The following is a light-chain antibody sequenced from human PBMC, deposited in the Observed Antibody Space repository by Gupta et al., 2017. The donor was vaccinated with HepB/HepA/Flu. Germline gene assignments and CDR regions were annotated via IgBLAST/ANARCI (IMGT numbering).Light chain of an antibody. V-gene: IGKV3-20*01. CDR3: QQYRRSPT. CDR1: QTVSNNY. Sequence: EIVLTQSPDTLSLSPGERATLSCRASQTVSNNYLTWYQQKPGQAPRLLIYGASSRATGIPDRFSGSGSGTDFTLTISRLEPEDFAVYFCQQYRRSPTFGGGTKVE. CDR2: GAS. J-gene: IGKJ4*01.